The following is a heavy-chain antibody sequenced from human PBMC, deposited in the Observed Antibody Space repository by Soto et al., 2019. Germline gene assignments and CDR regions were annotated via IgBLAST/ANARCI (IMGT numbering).Heavy chain of an antibody. V-gene: IGHV5-51*01. CDR3: ARHPSAYRAAFDI. D-gene: IGHD3-16*02. CDR1: GYSFTSYW. J-gene: IGHJ3*02. CDR2: IYPGDSDT. Sequence: GESLKISCKGSGYSFTSYWIGWVRQMPGKGLEWMGIIYPGDSDTRYSPSFQGQVTISADKSISTAYLQWSSLKASDTAMYYCARHPSAYRAAFDIWGQGTMVTVSS.